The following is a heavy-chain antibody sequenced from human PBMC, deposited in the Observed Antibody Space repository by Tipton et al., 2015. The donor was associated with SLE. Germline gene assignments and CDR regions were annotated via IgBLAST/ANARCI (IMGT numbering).Heavy chain of an antibody. D-gene: IGHD3-22*01. CDR3: AKQYGSKGGSYDSTGYCGR. V-gene: IGHV3-23*01. J-gene: IGHJ4*02. CDR2: ISGSGDAT. CDR1: GFTFSNYA. Sequence: GSLRLSCAASGFTFSNYAMNWVRQAPGKGLEWVSAISGSGDATYSADSAKGRFIISRDNSKNTLYLQMNSLRAEDTAIYYCAKQYGSKGGSYDSTGYCGRWGQGTLVTVSS.